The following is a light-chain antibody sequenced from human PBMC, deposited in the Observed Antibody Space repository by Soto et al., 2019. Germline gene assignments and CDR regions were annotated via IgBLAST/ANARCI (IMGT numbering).Light chain of an antibody. CDR2: DAS. CDR3: QQSSSSPTWT. J-gene: IGKJ1*01. Sequence: DIQMTQSPSSLSASVGDRVTLTCQASQDIRYFLNWYQQKPGKAPKLLIYDASNLEIGVPSRFSGGGSGTEFTFTITSLQPEDVATYYCQQSSSSPTWTFGQGTKVEIK. V-gene: IGKV1-33*01. CDR1: QDIRYF.